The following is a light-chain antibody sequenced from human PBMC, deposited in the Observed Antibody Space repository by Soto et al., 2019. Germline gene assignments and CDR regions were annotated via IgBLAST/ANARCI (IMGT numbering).Light chain of an antibody. J-gene: IGLJ1*01. V-gene: IGLV1-44*01. CDR3: AAWDDSLNGLYV. Sequence: VLAQPPSASGTPGQRVTISCSGSSSNIGINTVNWYQQVPGTAPKLLIYTDNQRPSGVPDRFSGSKSGTSASLAISGLQSEDEADYYCAAWDDSLNGLYVFGTGTKVTVL. CDR1: SSNIGINT. CDR2: TDN.